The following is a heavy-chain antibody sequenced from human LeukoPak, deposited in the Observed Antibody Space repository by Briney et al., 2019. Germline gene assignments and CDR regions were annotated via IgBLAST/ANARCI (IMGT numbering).Heavy chain of an antibody. V-gene: IGHV3-7*01. CDR3: ARVPAGVIGMKDAFDI. D-gene: IGHD3-16*02. CDR1: GFSFSRYW. Sequence: PGGSLRLSCVASGFSFSRYWMSWVRQAPGKGLEWVANIKEDGSEKYYVDSVKGRFTISRDNAKSSLYLQMNSLRAEDTAVYYCARVPAGVIGMKDAFDIWGQGTMVTVSS. J-gene: IGHJ3*02. CDR2: IKEDGSEK.